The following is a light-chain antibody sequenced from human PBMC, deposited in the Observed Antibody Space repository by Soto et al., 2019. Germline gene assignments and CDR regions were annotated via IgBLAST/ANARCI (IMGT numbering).Light chain of an antibody. Sequence: DIQMTQSPSSVSASVGDRVTITCRARQDVSNWLAWYQQRPGKAPNLLIYAASSLQTGVPSRFGGGCFVTDFTLTIISLQPDDFATYYCQHTKSYPLAFGGGTKVEIK. CDR2: AAS. CDR3: QHTKSYPLA. V-gene: IGKV1-12*01. CDR1: QDVSNW. J-gene: IGKJ4*01.